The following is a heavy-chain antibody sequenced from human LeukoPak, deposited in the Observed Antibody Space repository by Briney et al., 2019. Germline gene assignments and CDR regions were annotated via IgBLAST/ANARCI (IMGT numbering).Heavy chain of an antibody. Sequence: GGSLRLSCAASGFTFRNYWMGWVRQAPGKGLEWVANTKPDGSAEYYADSVRGRFTTSRDNANNFLYLQMNSLRAEDTAVYYCARGILTGSDYWGQGTLVTVSS. V-gene: IGHV3-7*04. J-gene: IGHJ4*02. D-gene: IGHD3-9*01. CDR3: ARGILTGSDY. CDR2: TKPDGSAE. CDR1: GFTFRNYW.